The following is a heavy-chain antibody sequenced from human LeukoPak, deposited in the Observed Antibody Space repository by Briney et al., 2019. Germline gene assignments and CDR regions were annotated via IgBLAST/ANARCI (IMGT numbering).Heavy chain of an antibody. CDR2: IYYSGST. D-gene: IGHD4-17*01. Sequence: PSETLSLTCNVSGGSISGYYWSWIRQPPGKGLEWIGYIYYSGSTYYNPSLKSRVSISVDTSKNQFYLKVSSVTAADTAVYYCARDHGDFVNWVDPWGQGTLVTVSS. V-gene: IGHV4-59*12. CDR1: GGSISGYY. CDR3: ARDHGDFVNWVDP. J-gene: IGHJ5*02.